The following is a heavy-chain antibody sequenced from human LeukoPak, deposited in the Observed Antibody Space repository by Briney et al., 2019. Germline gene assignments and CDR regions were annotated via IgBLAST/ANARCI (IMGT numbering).Heavy chain of an antibody. CDR3: ARDGCSYIDY. CDR1: GVSISSYY. CDR2: IYTSGST. D-gene: IGHD5-18*01. Sequence: SETLSLTCTVSGVSISSYYWSWIRQPAGKGLEWIGRIYTSGSTKYNPSLQSRVTISVDTSKNQFSLKLSSVTAADTAVYYCARDGCSYIDYWSQGTLVTVSS. V-gene: IGHV4-4*07. J-gene: IGHJ4*02.